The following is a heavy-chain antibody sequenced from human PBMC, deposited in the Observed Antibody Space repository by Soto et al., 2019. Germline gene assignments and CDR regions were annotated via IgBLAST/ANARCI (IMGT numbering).Heavy chain of an antibody. V-gene: IGHV4-4*07. Sequence: LETLSLTCTVSGGSISSYYWSWIRQPAGKGLEWIGRIYTSGSTNYNPSLKSRVTMSVDTSKNQFSLKLSSVTAADTAVCYCASSYYDSSGYFPFDHWGQGTLVTVSS. CDR3: ASSYYDSSGYFPFDH. CDR2: IYTSGST. CDR1: GGSISSYY. D-gene: IGHD3-22*01. J-gene: IGHJ4*02.